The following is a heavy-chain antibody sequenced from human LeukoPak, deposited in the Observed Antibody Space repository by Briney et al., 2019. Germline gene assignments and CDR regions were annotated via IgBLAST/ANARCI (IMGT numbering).Heavy chain of an antibody. Sequence: PSETLSLTCAVYGGSFSGYYWSWIRQPPGKGLEWIGEINHSGSTSYNPSLKSRVIISADTSKNQFSLKLSSVTAADTAVYYCARGGSGYDSFYYYGMDVWGQGTTVTVSS. CDR3: ARGGSGYDSFYYYGMDV. CDR1: GGSFSGYY. J-gene: IGHJ6*02. CDR2: INHSGST. V-gene: IGHV4-34*01. D-gene: IGHD5-12*01.